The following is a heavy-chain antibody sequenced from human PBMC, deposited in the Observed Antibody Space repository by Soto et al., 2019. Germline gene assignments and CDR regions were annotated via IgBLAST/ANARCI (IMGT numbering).Heavy chain of an antibody. Sequence: QVQLVQSGAEVKKPGSSVKVSCKASGGTFSSYAISWVRQAPGQGLEWMGRSIPILGIANYVQKFQGRVTITADKSTSTAYMELSRLRSEDTAVYYCAREGGYCSGGSCYPGASTYNYYMDLWGKGTTVTVSS. CDR1: GGTFSSYA. CDR3: AREGGYCSGGSCYPGASTYNYYMDL. D-gene: IGHD2-15*01. J-gene: IGHJ6*03. V-gene: IGHV1-69*09. CDR2: SIPILGIA.